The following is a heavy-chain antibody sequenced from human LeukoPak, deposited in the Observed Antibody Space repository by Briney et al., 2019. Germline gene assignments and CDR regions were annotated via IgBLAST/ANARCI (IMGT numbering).Heavy chain of an antibody. V-gene: IGHV5-51*01. CDR2: IYPGDSDT. D-gene: IGHD6-19*01. J-gene: IGHJ6*03. Sequence: GESLKISCKGSGYSFTSYWIGWVRQMPGKGLEWMGIIYPGDSDTRYSPSFQGQVTISADKSISIACLQWSSLKASDTAMYYCARLSSFSSGWDYYYYYYMDVWGKGTTVTVSS. CDR3: ARLSSFSSGWDYYYYYYMDV. CDR1: GYSFTSYW.